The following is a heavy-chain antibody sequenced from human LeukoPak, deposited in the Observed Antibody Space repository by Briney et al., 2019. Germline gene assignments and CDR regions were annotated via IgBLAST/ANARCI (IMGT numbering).Heavy chain of an antibody. V-gene: IGHV3-15*01. Sequence: GGSLRLSCAASGFIFNDAWMSWVRQAPGKGLEWVGRIKSKTDGETTDYAARVKGRFTISRDDSRNTVYLQMNSLKTEDTAVYYCTTGGYDWGQGTLVAVSS. CDR3: TTGGYD. D-gene: IGHD5-12*01. CDR2: IKSKTDGETT. J-gene: IGHJ4*02. CDR1: GFIFNDAW.